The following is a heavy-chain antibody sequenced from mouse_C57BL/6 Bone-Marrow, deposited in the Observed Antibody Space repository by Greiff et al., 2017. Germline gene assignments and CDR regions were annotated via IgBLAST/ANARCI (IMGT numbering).Heavy chain of an antibody. D-gene: IGHD2-5*01. CDR3: ARQGIVTTKFAY. V-gene: IGHV5-12*01. CDR2: ISNGGGRT. CDR1: GFTFSDYY. Sequence: EVQLVESGGGLVQPGGSLKLSCAASGFTFSDYYMYWVRQTPEKRLEWVAYISNGGGRTYYPDTVKGRFTISRANAKNTLYLQMSRLKSEDTSMDYCARQGIVTTKFAYWGQGTLVTVSA. J-gene: IGHJ3*01.